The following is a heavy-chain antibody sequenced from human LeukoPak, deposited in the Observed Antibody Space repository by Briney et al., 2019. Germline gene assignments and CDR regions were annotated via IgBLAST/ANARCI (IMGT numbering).Heavy chain of an antibody. CDR3: ARDSSGWYHWFDP. J-gene: IGHJ5*02. CDR2: ISPSGDIT. D-gene: IGHD6-19*01. V-gene: IGHV3-23*01. CDR1: GFIFSSHG. Sequence: QAGGSLRLSCAASGFIFSSHGMNWVRQAPGKGLEWVSGISPSGDITYYADSVKGRFTISRDNSKNTVYLQMDSLRAEDTAVYYCARDSSGWYHWFDPWGQGTLVTVSS.